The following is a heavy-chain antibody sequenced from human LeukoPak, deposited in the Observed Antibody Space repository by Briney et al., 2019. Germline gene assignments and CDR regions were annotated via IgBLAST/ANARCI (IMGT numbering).Heavy chain of an antibody. CDR2: ISSSGSTI. CDR3: ARDIRYYYDSSAKYYFDY. D-gene: IGHD3-22*01. CDR1: GFTFSDYY. Sequence: PGGSLRLSCAASGFTFSDYYMSWIRQAPGKGLEWVSYISSSGSTIYYADSVKGRFTISRDNAKNSLYLQMDSLRAEDTAVYYCARDIRYYYDSSAKYYFDYWGQGTLVTVSS. V-gene: IGHV3-11*01. J-gene: IGHJ4*02.